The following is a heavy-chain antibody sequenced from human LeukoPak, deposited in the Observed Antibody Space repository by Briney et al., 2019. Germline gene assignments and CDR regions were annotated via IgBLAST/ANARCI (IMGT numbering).Heavy chain of an antibody. Sequence: SETLSLTCTVSGGSMSPFYWSWIRQAPGKGLEWIGSIYYSGGTNYNPSLKSRVTISVDTSKNQFSLELSSVTAADTAVYYCAVNSTKHTFDIWGQGTMVTVSS. J-gene: IGHJ3*02. CDR1: GGSMSPFY. V-gene: IGHV4-59*08. CDR3: AVNSTKHTFDI. D-gene: IGHD1-1*01. CDR2: IYYSGGT.